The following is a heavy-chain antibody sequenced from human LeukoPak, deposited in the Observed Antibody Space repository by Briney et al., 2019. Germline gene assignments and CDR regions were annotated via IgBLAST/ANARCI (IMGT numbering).Heavy chain of an antibody. D-gene: IGHD3-9*01. CDR2: ISSSSSTI. CDR1: GFTFRSYS. V-gene: IGHV3-48*01. J-gene: IGHJ5*02. CDR3: ARDALQLTGNYVTRWWFDP. Sequence: GGSLRLSCTASGFTFRSYSMNWVRQAPGKGLEWVSYISSSSSTIYYADSVRGRFTISRDDAKNSLYLQMNSLSAEDTAFYYCARDALQLTGNYVTRWWFDPWGQGTLVTVSS.